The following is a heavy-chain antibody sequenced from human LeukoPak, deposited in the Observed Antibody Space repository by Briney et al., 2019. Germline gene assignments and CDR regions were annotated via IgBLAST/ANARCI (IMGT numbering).Heavy chain of an antibody. D-gene: IGHD6-13*01. Sequence: PGGSLRLSCAASGFTFSSCAMSWVRQAPGKGLEWVSAISGSGGSTYYADSVKGRFTISRDNSKNTLYLQMNSLRAEDTAVYYCAKAFPVAAAVAYYFDYWGQGTPVTVSS. CDR2: ISGSGGST. CDR1: GFTFSSCA. CDR3: AKAFPVAAAVAYYFDY. J-gene: IGHJ4*02. V-gene: IGHV3-23*01.